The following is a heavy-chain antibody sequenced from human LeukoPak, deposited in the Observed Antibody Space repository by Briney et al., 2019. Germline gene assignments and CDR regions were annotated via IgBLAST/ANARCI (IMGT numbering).Heavy chain of an antibody. Sequence: SETLSLTCTVSGYSISSGYYWGWIRQPPGKGLEWIGSIYQSGSTYYNPSLKSRVTISVDTSKNQFSLKLSSVTAADTAVYYCARDQSGGGYDYWGQGTLVTVSA. CDR3: ARDQSGGGYDY. CDR2: IYQSGST. J-gene: IGHJ4*02. D-gene: IGHD5-18*01. CDR1: GYSISSGYY. V-gene: IGHV4-38-2*02.